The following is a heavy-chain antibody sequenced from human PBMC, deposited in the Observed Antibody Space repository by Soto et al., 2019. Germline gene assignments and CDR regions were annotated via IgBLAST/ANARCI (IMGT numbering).Heavy chain of an antibody. V-gene: IGHV1-69*13. Sequence: SVQVSCKASGGTFSNYAISWVRQAPGQGLEWMGGIIPIFGTANYAQKLQDRVTITADESTSTAYMELSSLRSDDTAVYYCARSRSAGYVYFDSWGQGTLVTVSS. CDR2: IIPIFGTA. CDR3: ARSRSAGYVYFDS. J-gene: IGHJ4*02. D-gene: IGHD3-10*02. CDR1: GGTFSNYA.